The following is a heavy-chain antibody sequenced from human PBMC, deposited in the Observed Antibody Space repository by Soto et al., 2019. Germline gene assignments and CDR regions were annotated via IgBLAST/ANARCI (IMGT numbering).Heavy chain of an antibody. D-gene: IGHD3-9*01. CDR1: GYTFTSYG. CDR3: ARGSLRYFAYP. J-gene: IGHJ5*02. Sequence: ASVKVSCKASGYTFTSYGISWARQAPGQGLEWMGWISAYNGNTNYAQKLQGRVTMTTDTSTSTAYMELNSLRAEDTAVYYCARGSLRYFAYPWGQGTLVTVSS. V-gene: IGHV1-18*01. CDR2: ISAYNGNT.